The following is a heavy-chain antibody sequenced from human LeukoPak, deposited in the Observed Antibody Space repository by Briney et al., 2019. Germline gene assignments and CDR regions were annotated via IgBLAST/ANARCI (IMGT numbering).Heavy chain of an antibody. CDR1: GFTFSSYG. J-gene: IGHJ4*02. D-gene: IGHD7-27*01. CDR3: ARGNWGLFDY. CDR2: IWYDGSNK. V-gene: IGHV3-33*01. Sequence: PGGSLRLSCAASGFTFSSYGMHWVRQAPAKGLEWVAVIWYDGSNKYYADSVKGRFTISRDNSKNTLYLQMNSLRAEDTAVYYCARGNWGLFDYWGQGTLVTVSS.